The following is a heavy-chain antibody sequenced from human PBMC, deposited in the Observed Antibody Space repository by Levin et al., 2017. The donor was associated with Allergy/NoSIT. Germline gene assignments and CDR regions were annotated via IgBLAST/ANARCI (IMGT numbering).Heavy chain of an antibody. V-gene: IGHV3-64*01. CDR2: ISSNGGST. Sequence: GGSLRLSCAASGFTFSSYAMHWVRQAPGKGLEYVSAISSNGGSTYYANSVKGRFTISRDNSKNTLYLQMGSLRAEDMAVYYCARDSSSWSVYYYYGMDGWGQGTTVTVSS. CDR1: GFTFSSYA. D-gene: IGHD6-13*01. J-gene: IGHJ6*02. CDR3: ARDSSSWSVYYYYGMDG.